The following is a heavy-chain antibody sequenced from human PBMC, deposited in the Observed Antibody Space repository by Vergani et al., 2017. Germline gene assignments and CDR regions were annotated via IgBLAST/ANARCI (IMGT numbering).Heavy chain of an antibody. Sequence: QLQLQESGPGLVKPSETLSLTCTVSGGSISSSSYYWGWIRQPPGKGLEWIGSIYYSGRTYYNPSLKSRVTISVDTSKNQFSLKLSSVTAADTAVYYCARDSSGWPNWYFDLWGRGTLVTVSS. CDR2: IYYSGRT. CDR1: GGSISSSSYY. V-gene: IGHV4-39*07. D-gene: IGHD6-19*01. CDR3: ARDSSGWPNWYFDL. J-gene: IGHJ2*01.